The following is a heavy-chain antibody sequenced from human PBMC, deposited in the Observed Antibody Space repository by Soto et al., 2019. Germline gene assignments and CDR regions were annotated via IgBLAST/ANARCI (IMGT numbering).Heavy chain of an antibody. Sequence: GGSLRLSCAASGFTFGSYGMHWVRQAPGKGLEWVAVICNDGSNKYYADSVKGRFTISRDNAKNSLYLQMNSLRDEDTAVYYCARGRESMDVWGQGTTVTVSS. CDR2: ICNDGSNK. J-gene: IGHJ6*02. CDR3: ARGRESMDV. CDR1: GFTFGSYG. V-gene: IGHV3-33*01. D-gene: IGHD1-26*01.